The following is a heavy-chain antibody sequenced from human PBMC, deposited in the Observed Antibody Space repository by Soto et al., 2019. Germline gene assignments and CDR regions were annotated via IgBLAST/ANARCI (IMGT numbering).Heavy chain of an antibody. J-gene: IGHJ4*01. CDR2: VKSKTDGGSS. CDR3: TTDSRTTLPEIRFDY. V-gene: IGHV3-15*01. CDR1: GFTFSNYA. Sequence: GGSLRLSCAASGFTFSNYAMSWVRQAPGKGLEWVGRVKSKTDGGSSDYAAPVKGRFAVSRDDSKNIMYLQMNSLKIEDTGVYYCTTDSRTTLPEIRFDYWGHGTQVTVSS. D-gene: IGHD1-26*01.